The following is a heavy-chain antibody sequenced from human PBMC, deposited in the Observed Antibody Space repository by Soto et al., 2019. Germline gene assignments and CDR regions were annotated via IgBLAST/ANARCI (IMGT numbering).Heavy chain of an antibody. Sequence: SETLSLTCAVYGGSFSGYYWSWIRQPPGKGLEWIGEINHSGSTNYNPSLKSRVTISVDTSKNQFSLKLSSVTAADTAVYYCARGGDFGGGASRGYFDYWGQGPRATVPS. D-gene: IGHD3-16*01. CDR1: GGSFSGYY. J-gene: IGHJ4*02. V-gene: IGHV4-34*01. CDR3: ARGGDFGGGASRGYFDY. CDR2: INHSGST.